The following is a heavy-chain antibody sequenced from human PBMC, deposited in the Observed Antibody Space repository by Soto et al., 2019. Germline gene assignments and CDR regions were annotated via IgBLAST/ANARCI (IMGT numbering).Heavy chain of an antibody. J-gene: IGHJ4*02. CDR2: INPDGSIA. CDR3: VREVGAPGSFDF. D-gene: IGHD1-26*01. V-gene: IGHV3-74*01. CDR1: GFTFSGRW. Sequence: EVQLVESGGGLVQPGGSLRLSCAASGFTFSGRWMHWVRQLPGTGLEWVSRINPDGSIANFADSVKGRFSTSRDNSKNTLYLQLTSLRVEDTALYHCVREVGAPGSFDFWGQGTLVTVSS.